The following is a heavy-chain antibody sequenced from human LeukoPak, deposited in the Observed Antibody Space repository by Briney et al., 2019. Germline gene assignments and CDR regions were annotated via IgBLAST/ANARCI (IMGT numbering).Heavy chain of an antibody. V-gene: IGHV3-66*01. CDR1: GFTVSSNY. CDR3: AREAVVTPHYYYGMDV. J-gene: IGHJ6*02. D-gene: IGHD4-23*01. Sequence: GGSLRLSCAASGFTVSSNYMSWVRQAPGKGLEWVSVIYSGGSTYYADSVKGRFTISRDNSKNTLYLQMNSLRAEDTAVYYCAREAVVTPHYYYGMDVWGQGTTVTVSS. CDR2: IYSGGST.